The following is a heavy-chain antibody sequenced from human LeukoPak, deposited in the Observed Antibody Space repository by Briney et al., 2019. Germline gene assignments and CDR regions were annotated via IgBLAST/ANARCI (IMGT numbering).Heavy chain of an antibody. CDR2: IKQDGSEK. J-gene: IGHJ4*02. D-gene: IGHD4-11*01. V-gene: IGHV3-7*01. Sequence: GGSLRLSCAASGFTFSSYWMSWVRQAPGKGLEWVANIKQDGSEKYYVDSVKGRFTISRDNAKNSLFLQLNSLRAEDTAVYYCARGHSNHISIYDYWGQGTLVTVSS. CDR3: ARGHSNHISIYDY. CDR1: GFTFSSYW.